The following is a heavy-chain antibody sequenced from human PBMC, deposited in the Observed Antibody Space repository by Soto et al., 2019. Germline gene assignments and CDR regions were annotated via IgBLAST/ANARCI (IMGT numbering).Heavy chain of an antibody. V-gene: IGHV1-18*01. J-gene: IGHJ5*02. CDR2: ISTYSVDT. Sequence: QVHLVQSGVEVKTPGASVKVSCQASGYTCFTYDIRWVRQAPGQGLEWMGWISTYSVDTKYAQKFQGRVTMTSDTATTTAYLELRRLRSDEAAVYYCARHNGPTTSEYWFDPWGQGNLVSVSS. CDR3: ARHNGPTTSEYWFDP. D-gene: IGHD5-12*01. CDR1: GYTCFTYD.